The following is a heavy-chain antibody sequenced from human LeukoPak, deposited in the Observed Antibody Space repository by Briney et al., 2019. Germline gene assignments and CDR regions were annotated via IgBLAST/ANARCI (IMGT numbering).Heavy chain of an antibody. CDR2: IRGDAGDK. V-gene: IGHV3-7*01. CDR1: GFTFSRYW. D-gene: IGHD6-19*01. Sequence: GGSLRLSCAATGFTFSRYWMAWVRQAPGKGLEWVANIRGDAGDKGYADSVKGRFTISRDNGKNSLYLQMNSLPDEDTAVYYCGRDVAGALDFWGQGTLLIVSS. CDR3: GRDVAGALDF. J-gene: IGHJ4*02.